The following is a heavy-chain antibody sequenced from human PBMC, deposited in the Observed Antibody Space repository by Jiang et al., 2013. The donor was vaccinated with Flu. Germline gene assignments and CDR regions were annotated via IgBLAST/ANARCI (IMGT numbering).Heavy chain of an antibody. V-gene: IGHV5-51*01. CDR2: IYPGDSDT. CDR1: GYSFTSYW. J-gene: IGHJ4*02. D-gene: IGHD3-22*01. CDR3: ARASYYYDSSGSLGYFDY. Sequence: SLKISCKGSGYSFTSYWIGWVRQMPGKGLEWMGIIYPGDSDTRYSPSFQGQVTISADKSISTAYLQWSSLKASDTAMYYCARASYYYDSSGSLGYFDYWGQGTLVTVSS.